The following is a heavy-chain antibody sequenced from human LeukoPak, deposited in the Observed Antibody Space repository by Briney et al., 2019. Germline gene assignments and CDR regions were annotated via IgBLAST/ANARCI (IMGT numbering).Heavy chain of an antibody. V-gene: IGHV3-30-3*01. CDR3: AKDTTSCLIDY. CDR2: ISYDGSNK. D-gene: IGHD3-16*01. CDR1: GGTISSYA. Sequence: GGSLILSCGASGGTISSYAMHWGRRHPAKGLEWVAVISYDGSNKYYADSVKGRFTISRDNSKNTLYLQMNSLRAEDTAVYYCAKDTTSCLIDYWGQGTLVTVSS. J-gene: IGHJ4*02.